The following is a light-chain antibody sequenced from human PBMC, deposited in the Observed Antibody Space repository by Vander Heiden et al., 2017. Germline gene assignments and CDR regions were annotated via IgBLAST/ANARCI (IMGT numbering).Light chain of an antibody. Sequence: EIVLPPSPGTLSLSPGERATLSCRASQSVSSSYLSWYQQKPGQAPRLLIYGASSRATGIPDRFSGSGSGTDFTLTISRLEPEDFAVYYCQQYGSSPRALTFGGGTKVEIK. CDR3: QQYGSSPRALT. CDR2: GAS. V-gene: IGKV3-20*01. J-gene: IGKJ4*01. CDR1: QSVSSSY.